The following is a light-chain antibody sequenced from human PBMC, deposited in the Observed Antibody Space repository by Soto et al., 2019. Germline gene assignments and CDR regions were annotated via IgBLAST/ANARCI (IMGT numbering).Light chain of an antibody. CDR3: QQLRTYPYT. J-gene: IGKJ2*01. V-gene: IGKV1-9*01. CDR2: PAS. Sequence: DIHLTQAPSFLSASVGDRVTVTCRASQDISTYLAWFQQKPGKAPQLLVYPASTLQGGVPSRFSGRGSGTEFSLTISSLQPEDFATYYCQQLRTYPYTFGQGTKLDFK. CDR1: QDISTY.